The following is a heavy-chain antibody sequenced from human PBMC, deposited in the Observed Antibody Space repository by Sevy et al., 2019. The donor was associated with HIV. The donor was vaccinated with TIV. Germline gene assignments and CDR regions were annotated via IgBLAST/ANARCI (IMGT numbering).Heavy chain of an antibody. CDR3: ARTTLWFGDPVMNGMDV. D-gene: IGHD3-10*01. V-gene: IGHV3-7*01. J-gene: IGHJ6*02. CDR1: GFTFSSYW. CDR2: IKQDGSEK. Sequence: GGSRLSCAASGFTFSSYWMSWVRQAPGKGLEWVANIKQDGSEKYYVDSVKGRFTISRDNAKNSLYLQMNSLRAEDTAVYYCARTTLWFGDPVMNGMDVWGQGTTVTVSS.